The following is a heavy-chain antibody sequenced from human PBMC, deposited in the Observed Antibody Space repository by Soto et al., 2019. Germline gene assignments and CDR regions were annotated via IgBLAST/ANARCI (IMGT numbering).Heavy chain of an antibody. Sequence: SLTCAVSGGSISSGGYSWSWIRQPPGKGLEWIGYIYHSGSTYYNPSLKSRVTISVDRSKNQFSLKLSSVTAADTAVYYCARGEGGYCSGGSCYPPGYWFDPWGQGTLVTVSS. CDR2: IYHSGST. CDR1: GGSISSGGYS. V-gene: IGHV4-30-2*01. CDR3: ARGEGGYCSGGSCYPPGYWFDP. D-gene: IGHD2-15*01. J-gene: IGHJ5*02.